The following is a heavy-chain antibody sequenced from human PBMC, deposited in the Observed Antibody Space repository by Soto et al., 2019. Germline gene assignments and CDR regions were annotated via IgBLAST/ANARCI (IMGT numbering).Heavy chain of an antibody. CDR3: AREFLYYYDSSGYFGWFDP. D-gene: IGHD3-22*01. CDR1: GGSISSSNW. Sequence: PSETLSLTCAVSGGSISSSNWWIWVRQPPGKGLEWIGEIYHSGSTNYNPSLKSRVTISVDKSKNQFSLKLSSVTAADTAVYYCAREFLYYYDSSGYFGWFDPWGQGTQVTVSS. V-gene: IGHV4-4*02. J-gene: IGHJ5*02. CDR2: IYHSGST.